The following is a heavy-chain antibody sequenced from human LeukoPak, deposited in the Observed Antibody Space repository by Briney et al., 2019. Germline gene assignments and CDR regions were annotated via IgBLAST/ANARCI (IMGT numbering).Heavy chain of an antibody. V-gene: IGHV4-38-2*01. D-gene: IGHD2-2*01. CDR3: ARGYCSSTSCLRAGYYYYYYYMDV. J-gene: IGHJ6*03. CDR2: IYHSGST. CDR1: GYSISSGYY. Sequence: PSETLSLTCAVSGYSISSGYYWGWFRQPPGKGLEWIGSIYHSGSTYYNPSLKSRVTISVDKSKNQFSLKLSSVTAADAAVYYCARGYCSSTSCLRAGYYYYYYYMDVWGKGTTVTVSS.